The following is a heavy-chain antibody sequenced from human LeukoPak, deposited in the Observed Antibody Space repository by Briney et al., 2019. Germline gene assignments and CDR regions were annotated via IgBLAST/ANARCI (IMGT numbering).Heavy chain of an antibody. V-gene: IGHV3-30*02. J-gene: IGHJ4*02. CDR3: AKDQPYDFWSGSLIDY. CDR2: IRYDGSNK. D-gene: IGHD3-3*01. CDR1: GFTFSSYG. Sequence: PGGSLRLSCAASGFTFSSYGMHWVRQAPGKGLEWVAFIRYDGSNKYYADSVKGRFTISRDNSKNTLYLQMNSLRAEDTAVYYCAKDQPYDFWSGSLIDYWGQGTLVTVSS.